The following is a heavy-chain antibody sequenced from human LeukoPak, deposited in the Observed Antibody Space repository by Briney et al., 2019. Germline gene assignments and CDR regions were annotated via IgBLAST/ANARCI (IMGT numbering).Heavy chain of an antibody. D-gene: IGHD2-21*02. CDR2: IYYSGST. V-gene: IGHV4-59*01. Sequence: SETLSLTCTVSGGSISSYYWSWIRQPPGKGLEWIGYIYYSGSTNYNPSLKSRVTISVDTSKNQFSLKLSSVTAADTAVYYCARAYCGGDCPRDWFDPWGQGTLVTVSS. J-gene: IGHJ5*02. CDR1: GGSISSYY. CDR3: ARAYCGGDCPRDWFDP.